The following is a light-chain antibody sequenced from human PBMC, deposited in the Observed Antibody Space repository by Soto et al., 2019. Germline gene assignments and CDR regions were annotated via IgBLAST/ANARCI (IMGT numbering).Light chain of an antibody. V-gene: IGKV1-33*01. CDR3: QQYDDLIT. CDR1: EPISNY. J-gene: IGKJ5*01. Sequence: IQLTQSPSSLSASIGYRVTITCQASEPISNYLVWYQHKAGKAPKLLIYDASILQTGVPSRFSGSGSGTDFTFTISSLQPEDFATYYCQQYDDLITFGRGTRLEIK. CDR2: DAS.